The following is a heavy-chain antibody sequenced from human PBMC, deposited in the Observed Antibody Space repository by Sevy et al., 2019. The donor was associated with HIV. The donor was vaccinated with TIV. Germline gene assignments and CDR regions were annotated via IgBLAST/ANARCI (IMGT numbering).Heavy chain of an antibody. CDR2: LKSDVYGGTV. CDR1: GFTFGDYC. CDR3: TRWKAAQSIFDY. V-gene: IGHV3-49*04. Sequence: GGSLRLSCTASGFTFGDYCMSWVRQAPGKGLEWVAFLKSDVYGGTVDNAASVRGRFVISRDDSKTIAYLQMNDLKAEDTVVYYCTRWKAAQSIFDYWGQGALVTVSS. J-gene: IGHJ4*02. D-gene: IGHD6-13*01.